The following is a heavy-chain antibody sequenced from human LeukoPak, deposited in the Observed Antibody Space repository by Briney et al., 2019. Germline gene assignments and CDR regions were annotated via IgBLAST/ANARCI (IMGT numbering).Heavy chain of an antibody. Sequence: ASVKVSCKASGYTFTGYYMHWVRQAPGQGLEWMGWINPNSGGTNYAQKFQGWVTMTRDTSISTAYMELSSLRSEDTAVYYCARRGSYFDYWGQGTLVTVSS. CDR2: INPNSGGT. V-gene: IGHV1-2*04. D-gene: IGHD1-26*01. J-gene: IGHJ4*02. CDR3: ARRGSYFDY. CDR1: GYTFTGYY.